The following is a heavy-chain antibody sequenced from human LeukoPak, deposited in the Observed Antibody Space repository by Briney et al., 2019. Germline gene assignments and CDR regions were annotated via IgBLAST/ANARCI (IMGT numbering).Heavy chain of an antibody. Sequence: SQTLSLTRAVSGGSISSGGYSWSWIRQPPGKGLEWIGYIYHSGSTSNHNPSLKSRVTMSVGTSKNQFSLKLSSVTAADTAVYYCARKSGYARDYWGQGNLVTVSS. D-gene: IGHD5-12*01. J-gene: IGHJ4*02. CDR2: IYHSGST. CDR1: GGSISSGGYS. V-gene: IGHV4-30-2*01. CDR3: ARKSGYARDY.